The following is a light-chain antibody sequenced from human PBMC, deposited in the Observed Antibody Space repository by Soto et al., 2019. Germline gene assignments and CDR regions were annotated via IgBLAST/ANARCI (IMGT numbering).Light chain of an antibody. V-gene: IGKV1-5*01. CDR1: QSISSW. CDR3: QQYESYSPLT. CDR2: DAS. Sequence: DIQMTQSPSTLAASVGDRVTITCRASQSISSWVAWYQQKPGKAPKLLIYDASSLESGVPSRFSGRRSGTEFTLTISSLQPDDFGTYYCQQYESYSPLTFGGGTKVDIK. J-gene: IGKJ4*01.